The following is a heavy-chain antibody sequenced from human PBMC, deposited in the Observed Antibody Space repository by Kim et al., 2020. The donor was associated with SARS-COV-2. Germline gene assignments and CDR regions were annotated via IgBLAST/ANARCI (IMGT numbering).Heavy chain of an antibody. CDR1: GGSISSSDYY. CDR2: IYYSGST. V-gene: IGHV4-39*01. D-gene: IGHD2-15*01. Sequence: SETLSLTCTVSGGSISSSDYYWGWIRQPPGKGLEWIGSIYYSGSTYYNPSLKSRVTMSIDTSRDQFFLKLSSVTAADTALYYCARHPDEYCSAGSPFCGMDVWGQGTTVTVSS. J-gene: IGHJ6*02. CDR3: ARHPDEYCSAGSPFCGMDV.